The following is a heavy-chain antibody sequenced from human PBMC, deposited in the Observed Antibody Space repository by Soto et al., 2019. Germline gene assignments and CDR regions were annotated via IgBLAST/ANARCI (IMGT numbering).Heavy chain of an antibody. D-gene: IGHD4-17*01. CDR2: IIPIFGTA. CDR3: ASGPLRGDYFIGY. Sequence: QVKLVQSGAEVKKPGSSVKVSCKASGGTFSSYAISWVRQAPGQGLEWMGGIIPIFGTANYAQKFQGRVTSTADEYRSTDYRELSSLRSEDTAVDYCASGPLRGDYFIGYWSQGALDIACS. V-gene: IGHV1-69*12. CDR1: GGTFSSYA. J-gene: IGHJ4*02.